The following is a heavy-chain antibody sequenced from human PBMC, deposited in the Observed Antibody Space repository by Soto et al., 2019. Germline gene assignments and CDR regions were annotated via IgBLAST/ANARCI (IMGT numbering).Heavy chain of an antibody. CDR2: ISGSGGST. V-gene: IGHV3-23*01. J-gene: IGHJ6*03. Sequence: EVQLLESGGGLVQPGGSLRLSCAASGFTFSSYAMSWVRQAPGKGLEWVSAISGSGGSTYYADSVKGRFTISRDNSKNTLYLQMNSLRAEDTAVYYCAKCPKYQLXXYYYYYMDVWGKGTTVTVSS. CDR3: AKCPKYQLXXYYYYYMDV. CDR1: GFTFSSYA. D-gene: IGHD2-2*01.